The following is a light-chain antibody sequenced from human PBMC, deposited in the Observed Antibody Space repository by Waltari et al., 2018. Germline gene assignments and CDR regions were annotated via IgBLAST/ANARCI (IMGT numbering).Light chain of an antibody. V-gene: IGLV2-14*01. J-gene: IGLJ2*01. CDR3: SSYTSSSTLV. Sequence: QSALTQPASVSGSPGQSITISCTGTSSDVGGYNYVSWYQQHPGKAPKLMTYDVSKRPSGVSNRFYGSKAGNTASLTSSGLQAEDEADYYCSSYTSSSTLVFGGGTKLTVL. CDR2: DVS. CDR1: SSDVGGYNY.